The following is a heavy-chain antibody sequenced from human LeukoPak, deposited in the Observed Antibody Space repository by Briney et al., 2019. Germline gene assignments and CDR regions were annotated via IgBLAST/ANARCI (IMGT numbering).Heavy chain of an antibody. CDR1: GYSFTSYW. D-gene: IGHD3-22*01. Sequence: GESLKISCKGSGYSFTSYWIGWVRQMPGKGLEWMGIIYPGDSDTRYSPSFQGQVTISADKSISTAYLQWSSLKASDTAMYYCARHGYGYYDSSGYFTLDYWGQGTLVTVSS. J-gene: IGHJ4*02. V-gene: IGHV5-51*01. CDR2: IYPGDSDT. CDR3: ARHGYGYYDSSGYFTLDY.